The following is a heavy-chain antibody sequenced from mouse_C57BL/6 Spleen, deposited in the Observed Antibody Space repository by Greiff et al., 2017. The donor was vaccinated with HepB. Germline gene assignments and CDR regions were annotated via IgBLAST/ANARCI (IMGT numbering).Heavy chain of an antibody. J-gene: IGHJ1*03. Sequence: VQLQQSGAELVRPGTSVKVSCKASGYAFTNYLIEWVKQRPGQGLEWIGVINPGSGGTNYNEKFKGKATLTADKSSSTAYMQLSSLTSEDSAVYFCAREKGYGSSYWYFDVWGTGTTVTVSS. CDR3: AREKGYGSSYWYFDV. V-gene: IGHV1-54*01. CDR2: INPGSGGT. CDR1: GYAFTNYL. D-gene: IGHD1-1*01.